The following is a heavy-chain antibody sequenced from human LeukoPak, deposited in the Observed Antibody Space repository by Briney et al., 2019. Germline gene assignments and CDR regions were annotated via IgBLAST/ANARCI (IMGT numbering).Heavy chain of an antibody. CDR1: GFTFSSYA. J-gene: IGHJ4*02. Sequence: GGSLRLSCAASGFTFSSYAMSWVRQAPGKGLEWVSAISGSGGTTYYADSVKGRFTISGDISKNTLYLQMNSLRAEDTAVYYCAKDLRTSNYYYFDYWGQGTLVTVSS. CDR3: AKDLRTSNYYYFDY. V-gene: IGHV3-23*01. CDR2: ISGSGGTT. D-gene: IGHD2-2*01.